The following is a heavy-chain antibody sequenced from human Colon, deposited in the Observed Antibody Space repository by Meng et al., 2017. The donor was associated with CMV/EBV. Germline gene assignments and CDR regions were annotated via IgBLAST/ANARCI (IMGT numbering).Heavy chain of an antibody. CDR2: IYPQNGGT. CDR1: GYPFTAKH. D-gene: IGHD2-21*01. CDR3: IKEDWYFDF. J-gene: IGHJ4*02. V-gene: IGHV1-2*02. Sequence: VQLIQYGTEVKKPGASGKVSRQTPGYPFTAKHLHWVRHAPGQGLEWMGWIYPQNGGTYFAQKFQGRVTMTSDTSISTAYMELSSLTSDDTAIYYCIKEDWYFDFWGQGTLVTVSS.